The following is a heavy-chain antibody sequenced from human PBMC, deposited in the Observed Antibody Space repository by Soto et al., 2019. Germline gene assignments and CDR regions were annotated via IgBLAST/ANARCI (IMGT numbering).Heavy chain of an antibody. CDR1: GYTFTSYY. CDR2: INPSGGST. Sequence: QVQLVQSGAEVKKPGASVKVSCKASGYTFTSYYMHWVRQAPGQGLEWMGIINPSGGSTSYAQKFQGRVTMTRDTSTSTVYMELSSLRSEDTAVYYCARSPPTYGSGSYFDYWGQGTLVTVSS. V-gene: IGHV1-46*01. J-gene: IGHJ4*02. CDR3: ARSPPTYGSGSYFDY. D-gene: IGHD3-10*01.